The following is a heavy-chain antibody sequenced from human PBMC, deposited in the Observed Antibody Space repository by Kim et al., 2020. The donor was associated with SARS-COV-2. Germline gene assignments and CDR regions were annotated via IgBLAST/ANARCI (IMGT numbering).Heavy chain of an antibody. D-gene: IGHD6-13*01. CDR1: GGSFSGYY. CDR2: INHSGST. V-gene: IGHV4-34*01. J-gene: IGHJ4*02. CDR3: ARHVSGSSWFDC. Sequence: SETLSLTCAVYGGSFSGYYWSWIRQPPGKGLEWIGEINHSGSTNYNPSLKSRVTISVDTSKNQFSLKQSSVTAADTAVYYCARHVSGSSWFDCWGQGTLVTVSS.